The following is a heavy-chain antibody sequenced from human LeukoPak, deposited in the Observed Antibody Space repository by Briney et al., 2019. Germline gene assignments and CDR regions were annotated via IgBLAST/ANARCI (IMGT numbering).Heavy chain of an antibody. CDR1: GGTFSSYA. V-gene: IGHV1-69*06. CDR3: AVLGGYCSGGSCYSPPLYYYYGMDV. Sequence: SVKVSCKASGGTFSSYAISWVRQAPGQGLEWMGGIIPIFGTANYAQKFQGRVTITADKSTSTAYMELSSLRSEDTAVYYCAVLGGYCSGGSCYSPPLYYYYGMDVWGKRTTVTVSS. D-gene: IGHD2-15*01. J-gene: IGHJ6*04. CDR2: IIPIFGTA.